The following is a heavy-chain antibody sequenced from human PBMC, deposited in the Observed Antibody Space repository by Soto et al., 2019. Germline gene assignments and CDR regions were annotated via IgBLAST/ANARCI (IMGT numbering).Heavy chain of an antibody. Sequence: GASVKVSCKASGDTFNIYTFNWVRQAPGQGLEWMGGIFAMFGSPHNAEKFQHRLTITADDSTTTVYMELSDPRSEDTAVYYCATNGSSVVLDSWGQGTLVTVSS. J-gene: IGHJ4*02. CDR3: ATNGSSVVLDS. D-gene: IGHD3-10*01. CDR1: GDTFNIYT. CDR2: IFAMFGSP. V-gene: IGHV1-69*13.